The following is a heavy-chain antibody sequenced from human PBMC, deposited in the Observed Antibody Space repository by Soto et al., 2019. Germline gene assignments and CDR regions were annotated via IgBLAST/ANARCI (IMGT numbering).Heavy chain of an antibody. J-gene: IGHJ4*02. D-gene: IGHD3-9*01. CDR1: GFTFRDYA. V-gene: IGHV3-49*04. CDR2: IRSKAYGEIP. CDR3: GRSSLSGPDY. Sequence: PGGSLRLSCTVSGFTFRDYAVNWARQAPGKGLEWVGFIRSKAYGEIPEYAASVKGRFTIFRDDSKAIAYLQMNSLKTEDTAVYYCGRSSLSGPDYWGQGTLVTVSS.